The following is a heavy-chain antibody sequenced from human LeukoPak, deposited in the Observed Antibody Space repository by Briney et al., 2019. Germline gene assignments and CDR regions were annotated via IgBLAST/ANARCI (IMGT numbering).Heavy chain of an antibody. Sequence: PSETLSLTCTVSGGSISSYYWSWIRQPAGKGLEWIGRFYTSGSTNYNPSLKSRVTMSVDTSKNQFSLSLNSVTAADTAVYYCAGGVTTEWFDPWGQGTLVTVSS. J-gene: IGHJ5*02. CDR1: GGSISSYY. V-gene: IGHV4-4*07. D-gene: IGHD2-21*02. CDR3: AGGVTTEWFDP. CDR2: FYTSGST.